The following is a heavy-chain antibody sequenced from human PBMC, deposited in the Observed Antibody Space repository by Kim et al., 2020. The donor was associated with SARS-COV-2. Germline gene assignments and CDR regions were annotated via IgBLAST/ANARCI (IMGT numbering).Heavy chain of an antibody. D-gene: IGHD2-2*01. Sequence: DSVKGRFSISRDNSKNMVYLQMNSVRADDTAVYYCAKAGGIVVVPTAMFDYWGQGTLVTVSS. J-gene: IGHJ4*02. V-gene: IGHV3-23*01. CDR3: AKAGGIVVVPTAMFDY.